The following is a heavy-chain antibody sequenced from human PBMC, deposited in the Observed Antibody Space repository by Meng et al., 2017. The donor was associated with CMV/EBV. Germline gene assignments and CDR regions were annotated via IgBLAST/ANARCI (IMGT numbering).Heavy chain of an antibody. CDR1: GFTFSSYW. CDR3: ARGRLGGSFDY. V-gene: IGHV3-74*01. J-gene: IGHJ4*02. CDR2: INSDGSST. D-gene: IGHD1-26*01. Sequence: GGSLRLSCAASGFTFSSYWMHWVRQAPGKGLVWVSRINSDGSSTSYADSVKGRFTISRDSAKNTLYLQMNSLRAEDTAVYYCARGRLGGSFDYWGQGTLVTVSS.